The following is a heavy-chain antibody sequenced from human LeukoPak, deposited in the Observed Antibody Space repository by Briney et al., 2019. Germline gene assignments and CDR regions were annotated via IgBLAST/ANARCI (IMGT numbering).Heavy chain of an antibody. Sequence: SETLSLTCTVSGGSISSYYWSWFRQPPGKGLEWIGYIYYSGSTNYNPSLKSRVTISVDTSKNQFSLKLSSVTAADTAVYYCARGYSSGWDAEYFQHWGQGTLVTVSS. CDR2: IYYSGST. CDR3: ARGYSSGWDAEYFQH. D-gene: IGHD6-19*01. V-gene: IGHV4-59*01. CDR1: GGSISSYY. J-gene: IGHJ1*01.